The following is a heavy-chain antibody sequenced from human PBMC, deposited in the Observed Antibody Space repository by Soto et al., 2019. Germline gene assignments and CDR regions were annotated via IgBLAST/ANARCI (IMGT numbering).Heavy chain of an antibody. CDR3: ASEAPVAGTVDY. V-gene: IGHV3-11*01. CDR1: GFTFSDYY. J-gene: IGHJ4*02. D-gene: IGHD6-19*01. CDR2: ISSSGSTI. Sequence: GGSLRLSCAASGFTFSDYYMSWIRQAPGKGLEWVSYISSSGSTIYYADSVKGRFTIPRDNAKNSLYLQMNSLRAEDTAVYYCASEAPVAGTVDYWGQGTLVTVSS.